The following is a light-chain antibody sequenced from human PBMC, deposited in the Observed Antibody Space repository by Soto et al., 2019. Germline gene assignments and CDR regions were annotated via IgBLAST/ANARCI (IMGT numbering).Light chain of an antibody. J-gene: IGKJ1*01. Sequence: IQMTQSPATLSASFGDRVTITCGASQSISSWLAWYQQKPGKAPKLLIFDASSLESGVPSRFSGSGSGTEFTLTFNSLQTGDFATYYCQQYESYPWTFGQGTKVDIK. CDR3: QQYESYPWT. CDR1: QSISSW. V-gene: IGKV1-5*01. CDR2: DAS.